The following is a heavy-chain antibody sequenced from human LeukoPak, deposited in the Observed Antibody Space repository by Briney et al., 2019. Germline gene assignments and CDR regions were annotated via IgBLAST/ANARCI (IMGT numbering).Heavy chain of an antibody. V-gene: IGHV1-2*02. Sequence: ASVKVSCKASGYNIIDYYIHWIRQAPGQGLEWMGWINPNLGGANIAPQFQGRVTMSSDTSMSTAYVDVTRLTSDDTAVYYCARAWEEIRGGLIVSYWFDLWGQGSLVIVSS. D-gene: IGHD3-16*01. CDR2: INPNLGGA. CDR3: ARAWEEIRGGLIVSYWFDL. J-gene: IGHJ5*02. CDR1: GYNIIDYY.